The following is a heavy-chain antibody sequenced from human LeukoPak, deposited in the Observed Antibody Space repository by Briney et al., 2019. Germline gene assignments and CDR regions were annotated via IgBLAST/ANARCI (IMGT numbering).Heavy chain of an antibody. D-gene: IGHD3-10*01. Sequence: ASVKVSCKASGYTFTGYYMHWVRQAPGQGLEWLGWINPNSGGTNYVQKFQGRVTMTRDTSISTAYMELRRLRSDDTAVYYCASVMGKVYGSGIDYYYYYMDVWGKGTTVTVSS. CDR2: INPNSGGT. CDR3: ASVMGKVYGSGIDYYYYYMDV. V-gene: IGHV1-2*02. J-gene: IGHJ6*03. CDR1: GYTFTGYY.